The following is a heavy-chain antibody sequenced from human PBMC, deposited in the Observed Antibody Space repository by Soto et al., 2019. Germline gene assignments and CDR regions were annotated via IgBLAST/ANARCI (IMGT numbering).Heavy chain of an antibody. CDR2: INQDGTEK. CDR3: AKAPDGSGGEYYCDY. V-gene: IGHV3-7*01. D-gene: IGHD3-10*01. CDR1: GFTFSRYW. J-gene: IGHJ4*02. Sequence: EVQLVESGGGVVQPGGSLRLSCATSGFTFSRYWMTWVRQVPGKGLEWVANINQDGTEKYYLASVKGRFTISRDNAKDSLDLQMNALSADDTSVYYCAKAPDGSGGEYYCDYWGQGTLVTVSS.